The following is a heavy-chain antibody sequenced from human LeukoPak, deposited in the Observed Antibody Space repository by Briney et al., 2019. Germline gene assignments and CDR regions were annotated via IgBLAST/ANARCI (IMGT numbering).Heavy chain of an antibody. D-gene: IGHD6-19*01. Sequence: SETLSLTCAVYGGSFSGYYWSWIRQPPGKGLEWIGEINHSGSTNYNPSLKSRVTISVDTSKNQFSLKLSSVTAADTAVYYCARLSSRWYSQIDYWGQGTLVTVSS. CDR3: ARLSSRWYSQIDY. CDR2: INHSGST. V-gene: IGHV4-34*01. J-gene: IGHJ4*02. CDR1: GGSFSGYY.